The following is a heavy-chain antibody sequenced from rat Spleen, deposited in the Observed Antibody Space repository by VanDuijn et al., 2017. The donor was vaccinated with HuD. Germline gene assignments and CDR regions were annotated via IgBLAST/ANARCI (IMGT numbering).Heavy chain of an antibody. CDR1: GFTFSDYG. V-gene: IGHV5-29*01. CDR2: ISYGDSSGHSGT. J-gene: IGHJ3*01. D-gene: IGHD1-5*01. Sequence: EVQLVESDGGLVQPGRSLKLSCAASGFTFSDYGVAWVRQAPTTGLEWVATISYGDSSGHSGTYYRDSVRGRFTISRDNAKSTLYLQMDSLRSEDPAPYYCARHEGTTTGWFAYWGQGTLVTVSS. CDR3: ARHEGTTTGWFAY.